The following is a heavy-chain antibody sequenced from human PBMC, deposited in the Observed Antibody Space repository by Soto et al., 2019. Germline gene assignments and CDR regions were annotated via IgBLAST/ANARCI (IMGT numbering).Heavy chain of an antibody. CDR3: ATEQWLGSFDAFDI. CDR1: GYTLTELS. J-gene: IGHJ3*02. V-gene: IGHV1-24*01. D-gene: IGHD6-19*01. CDR2: FDPEDGET. Sequence: ASVKVSCKVSGYTLTELSMHWVRQAPGKGLEWMGGFDPEDGETIYAQKFQGRVTMTEDTSTDTAYMELSSLRSEDTAVYYCATEQWLGSFDAFDIWGQGTMVTVSS.